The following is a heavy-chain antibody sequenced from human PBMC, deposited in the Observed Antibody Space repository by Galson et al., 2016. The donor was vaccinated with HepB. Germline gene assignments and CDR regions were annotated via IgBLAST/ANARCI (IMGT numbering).Heavy chain of an antibody. CDR2: ISSGSSDI. Sequence: ETLSLTCTVSGGSISSYYWSWIRQPPGKGLEWVSYISSGSSDIYYADSVTGRFTISRDNAKNSLYLQMHSLRDDDTAVYYCARDRGRYSSFDYWGQGTLVTVSS. D-gene: IGHD1-26*01. J-gene: IGHJ4*02. CDR1: GGSISSYY. CDR3: ARDRGRYSSFDY. V-gene: IGHV3-48*02.